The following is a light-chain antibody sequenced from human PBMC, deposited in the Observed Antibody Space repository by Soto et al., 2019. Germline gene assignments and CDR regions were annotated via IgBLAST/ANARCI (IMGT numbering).Light chain of an antibody. CDR2: GAP. V-gene: IGKV3-15*01. CDR1: QSLGGY. J-gene: IGKJ3*01. CDR3: QQYQNWPPFT. Sequence: EIVMTQSPATLSLSPGERATLSCRASQSLGGYLAWYQQKPGQAPRLLIYGAPTRATGIPARFSGSGSGTEFTLTISGLQSEDFAVYYCQQYQNWPPFTFGPGTKVDIK.